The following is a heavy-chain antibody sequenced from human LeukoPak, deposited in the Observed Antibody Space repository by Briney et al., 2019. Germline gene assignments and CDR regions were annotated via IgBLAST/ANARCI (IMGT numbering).Heavy chain of an antibody. D-gene: IGHD1-7*01. CDR3: ARLLTGTTHNDY. J-gene: IGHJ4*02. Sequence: SETLSLTCAVYGGSFSGYYWSWIRQPPGKGLEWIGEINHSGSTNYNPSLKSRVTISVDTSKNQFSLKLSSVTAADTAVYYCARLLTGTTHNDYWGQGNLVTVSS. CDR2: INHSGST. CDR1: GGSFSGYY. V-gene: IGHV4-34*01.